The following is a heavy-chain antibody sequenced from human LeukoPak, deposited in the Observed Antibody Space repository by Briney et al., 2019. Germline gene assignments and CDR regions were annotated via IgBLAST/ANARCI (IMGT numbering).Heavy chain of an antibody. J-gene: IGHJ6*02. D-gene: IGHD6-6*01. CDR1: AASISSYY. CDR2: IYYTGST. Sequence: SETLSLTCTVSAASISSYYWSWIRQPPGKGLEWIGSIYYTGSTNYNPSLRSRVTISIDTSKNQFSLKLTSVTAADTAMYYCTSSDYDYYAMDVWGQGTTVTVSS. V-gene: IGHV4-59*08. CDR3: TSSDYDYYAMDV.